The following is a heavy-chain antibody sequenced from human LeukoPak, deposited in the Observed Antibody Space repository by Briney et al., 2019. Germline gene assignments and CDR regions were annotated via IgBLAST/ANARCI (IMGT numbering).Heavy chain of an antibody. D-gene: IGHD6-19*01. V-gene: IGHV1-46*01. Sequence: ASVKVSCKASGYTFTSYYMHWVRQAPGQGLEWMGIINPSGGSTSYAQKFQGRVTMTRDTSTSTVYMELSSLRSEDTAVYYCARHRGLAVAAGVGMDVWGQGTTVTVSS. CDR3: ARHRGLAVAAGVGMDV. J-gene: IGHJ6*02. CDR2: INPSGGST. CDR1: GYTFTSYY.